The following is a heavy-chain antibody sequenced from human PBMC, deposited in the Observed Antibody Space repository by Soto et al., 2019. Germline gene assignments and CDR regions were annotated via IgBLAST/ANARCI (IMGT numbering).Heavy chain of an antibody. J-gene: IGHJ4*02. D-gene: IGHD3-22*01. CDR1: GSSLSSGDYC. CDR3: ARVRREYDNSGPVDY. Sequence: PSETLSLTWARSGSSLSSGDYCWHWIRPPRGKGLEWIGYIYYGGSTYNNPSLQSRVTMSLDRSRNQFSLKLNSVTAADTAVYYCARVRREYDNSGPVDYWGQGTLVTVSS. V-gene: IGHV4-30-2*01. CDR2: IYYGGST.